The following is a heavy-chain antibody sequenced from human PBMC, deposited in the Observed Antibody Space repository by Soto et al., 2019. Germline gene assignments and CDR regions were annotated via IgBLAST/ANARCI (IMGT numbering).Heavy chain of an antibody. CDR2: IYHSGST. J-gene: IGHJ4*02. Sequence: PSETLSLTCAVSGYSISSGYYWGWIRQPPGKGLEWIGSIYHSGSTYYNPSLKSRVTISVDTSKNQFSLKLSSVTAADTAVYYCASQGKGSSWHAMGYWGQGTLVTVSS. D-gene: IGHD6-13*01. CDR1: GYSISSGYY. CDR3: ASQGKGSSWHAMGY. V-gene: IGHV4-38-2*01.